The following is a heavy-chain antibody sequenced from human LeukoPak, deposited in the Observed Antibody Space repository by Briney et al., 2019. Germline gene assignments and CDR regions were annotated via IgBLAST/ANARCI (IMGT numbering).Heavy chain of an antibody. J-gene: IGHJ4*02. D-gene: IGHD2-8*02. CDR1: GGSFTGYY. V-gene: IGHV4-34*01. CDR3: ARGERPGPEY. Sequence: SETLSLTCAVYGGSFTGYYWSWIRQPPGKGLEWIGEINHSGSTNYNPSLNNRVTISLDTSKNQFSLKVTSVTAADTAIYYCARGERPGPEYWGPGILVTVSS. CDR2: INHSGST.